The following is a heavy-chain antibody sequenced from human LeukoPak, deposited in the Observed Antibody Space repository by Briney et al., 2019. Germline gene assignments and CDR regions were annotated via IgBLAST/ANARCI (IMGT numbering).Heavy chain of an antibody. CDR1: GGSISSSSYY. Sequence: SETLSLTCTVSGGSISSSSYYWGWIRQPPGKGLEWIGSIYYSGSTYYNPSLKSRVTISVDTSKNQFSLKLSSVTAADTAVYYCARAPGYCSGGSCYLGYYYYYGMDVWGQGTTVTVSS. CDR2: IYYSGST. V-gene: IGHV4-39*07. CDR3: ARAPGYCSGGSCYLGYYYYYGMDV. D-gene: IGHD2-15*01. J-gene: IGHJ6*02.